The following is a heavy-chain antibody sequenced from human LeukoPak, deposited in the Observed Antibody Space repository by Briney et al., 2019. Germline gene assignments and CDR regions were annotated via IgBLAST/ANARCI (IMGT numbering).Heavy chain of an antibody. CDR3: ARDPPLVGAGY. J-gene: IGHJ4*02. V-gene: IGHV4-39*07. Sequence: PSETLSLTCTVSGGSISSSSYYWGWIRQPPGKGLEWIGSIYYSGSTYYNPSLKSRVTISVDTSKNQFFLKLSSVTAADTAVYYCARDPPLVGAGYWGQGTLVTVSS. CDR1: GGSISSSSYY. D-gene: IGHD6-19*01. CDR2: IYYSGST.